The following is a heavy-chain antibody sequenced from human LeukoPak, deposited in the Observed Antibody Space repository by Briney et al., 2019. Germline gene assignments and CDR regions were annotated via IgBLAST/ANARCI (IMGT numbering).Heavy chain of an antibody. Sequence: GGSLRLSCAASGFTFSSYSMNWVRQAPGKGLEWVSSISSSSSYIYYADSVKGRFTISRDNAKNSLYLQMNSLRAEDTAVYYCVCWYGSGSYSPPDYWGQGTLVTVSS. D-gene: IGHD3-10*01. CDR2: ISSSSSYI. V-gene: IGHV3-21*01. J-gene: IGHJ4*02. CDR1: GFTFSSYS. CDR3: VCWYGSGSYSPPDY.